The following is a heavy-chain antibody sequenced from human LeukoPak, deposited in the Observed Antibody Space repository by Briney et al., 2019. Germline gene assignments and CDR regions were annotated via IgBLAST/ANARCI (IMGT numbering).Heavy chain of an antibody. CDR2: IIPIFGTA. J-gene: IGHJ6*02. V-gene: IGHV1-69*13. CDR1: GGTFSSYA. D-gene: IGHD3-22*01. Sequence: ASVKASCKASGGTFSSYAISWARQAPGQGLEWMGGIIPIFGTANYAQKFQGRVTITADESTSTAYMELSSLRSEDTAVYYCARENPMIAYGGMDVWGQETTVTVSS. CDR3: ARENPMIAYGGMDV.